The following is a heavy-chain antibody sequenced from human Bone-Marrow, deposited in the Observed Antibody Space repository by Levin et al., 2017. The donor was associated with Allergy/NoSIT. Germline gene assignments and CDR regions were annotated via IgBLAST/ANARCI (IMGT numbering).Heavy chain of an antibody. J-gene: IGHJ6*02. CDR1: GFTFSSYW. CDR3: ARDDRYYDILTGYRYYYGMDV. D-gene: IGHD3-9*01. V-gene: IGHV3-7*01. CDR2: IKQDGSEK. Sequence: GGSLRLSCAASGFTFSSYWMSWVRQAPGKGLEWVANIKQDGSEKYYVDSVKGRFTISRDNAKNSLYLQMNSLRAEDTAVYYCARDDRYYDILTGYRYYYGMDVWGQGTTVTVSS.